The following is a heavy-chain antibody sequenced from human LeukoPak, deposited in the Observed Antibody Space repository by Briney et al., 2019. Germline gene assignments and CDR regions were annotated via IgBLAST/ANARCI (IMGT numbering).Heavy chain of an antibody. CDR3: ASRSINWYRGNNWFDP. V-gene: IGHV3-7*01. CDR2: IKQDGSEQ. D-gene: IGHD6-13*01. CDR1: GFTFSSYW. Sequence: PGGSLRLSCAASGFTFSSYWMSWVRQAPGKGLEWVANIKQDGSEQYYVVSVKGRFTISRDNAKNSLYLQMNSLRVEDTAVYYCASRSINWYRGNNWFDPWGQGTLVTVSS. J-gene: IGHJ5*02.